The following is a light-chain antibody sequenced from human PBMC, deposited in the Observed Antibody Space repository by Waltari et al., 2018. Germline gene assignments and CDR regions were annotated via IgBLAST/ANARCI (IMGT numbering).Light chain of an antibody. Sequence: DIQMTQAPSSLSASVGDRVTITCQASQDINKNLNWFQQKPGKAPKVLIYDASNLRTGVPLRFSGSGSGTHFTFTISSLQPEDIATYYCQQDENLPLTFGGGTKVGIK. J-gene: IGKJ4*01. CDR1: QDINKN. V-gene: IGKV1-33*01. CDR2: DAS. CDR3: QQDENLPLT.